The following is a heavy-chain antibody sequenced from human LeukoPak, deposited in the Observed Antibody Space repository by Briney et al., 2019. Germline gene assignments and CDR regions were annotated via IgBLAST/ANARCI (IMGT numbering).Heavy chain of an antibody. CDR3: ARSRIAARLGALEI. J-gene: IGHJ3*02. CDR2: IYPGDSDT. Sequence: GESLKISGKGSGYTLTSYWIGWVRQMPGKGLELMGIIYPGDSDTRYSPSFQGQVTISADKSITTAYLQWSGLKASDTAMYYCARSRIAARLGALEIWGQGTMVTVSS. V-gene: IGHV5-51*01. D-gene: IGHD6-6*01. CDR1: GYTLTSYW.